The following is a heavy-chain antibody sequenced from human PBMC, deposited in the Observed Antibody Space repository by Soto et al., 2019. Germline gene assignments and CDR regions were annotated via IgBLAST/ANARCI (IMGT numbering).Heavy chain of an antibody. CDR2: ISYVTSNK. V-gene: IGHV3-30*18. CDR3: AKNRGWELIGAADY. Sequence: QVQLVESGGGVVQPGRSLRLSCAASGFTFSSYGRHWVRQAPGKGLEWVAVISYVTSNKYYADSVKGRFTISRDNSKNTLYLQMNSLRAEDTAVYYCAKNRGWELIGAADYWGQGTLVTVSS. J-gene: IGHJ4*02. CDR1: GFTFSSYG. D-gene: IGHD1-26*01.